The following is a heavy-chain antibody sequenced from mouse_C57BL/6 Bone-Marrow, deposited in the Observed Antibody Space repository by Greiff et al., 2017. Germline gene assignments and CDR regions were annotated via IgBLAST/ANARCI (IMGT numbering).Heavy chain of an antibody. CDR2: ISSGGSYT. Sequence: DVHLVESGGDLVKPGGSLKLSCAASGFTFSSYGMSWVRQTPDKRLEWVATISSGGSYTYYPDSVKGRFTISRDNAKNTLYLQMSSLTSEDTAMYYCARRAGYYAMDYWGQGTSVTVSS. J-gene: IGHJ4*01. CDR1: GFTFSSYG. D-gene: IGHD3-3*01. CDR3: ARRAGYYAMDY. V-gene: IGHV5-6*01.